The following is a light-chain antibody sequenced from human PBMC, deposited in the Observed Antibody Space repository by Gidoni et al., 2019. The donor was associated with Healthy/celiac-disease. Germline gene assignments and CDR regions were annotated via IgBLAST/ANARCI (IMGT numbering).Light chain of an antibody. J-gene: IGKJ3*01. CDR1: QSVSSSY. Sequence: PGERVTLSCRASQSVSSSYLTWYQQKPGQAPRLLIYGASSRATSIPARFSGSGSGTDFPLTISSLQPEDFAVYYCQQDYNLPPTFGPXTKVDIK. CDR2: GAS. CDR3: QQDYNLPPT. V-gene: IGKV3D-7*01.